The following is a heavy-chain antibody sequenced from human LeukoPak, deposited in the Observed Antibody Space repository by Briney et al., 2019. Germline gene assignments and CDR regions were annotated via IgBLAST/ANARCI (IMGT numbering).Heavy chain of an antibody. V-gene: IGHV3-74*01. CDR1: GFTFCSYW. CDR3: ARSNQADDY. Sequence: GGSLRLSCAASGFTFCSYWMLWVHQVPGKGLVWVARINPGGSSITYADSVKGRFTISRDNAKNTLYLQMDSLRAEDTGVYYCARSNQADDYWGQGTLVTVSS. D-gene: IGHD1-14*01. J-gene: IGHJ4*02. CDR2: INPGGSSI.